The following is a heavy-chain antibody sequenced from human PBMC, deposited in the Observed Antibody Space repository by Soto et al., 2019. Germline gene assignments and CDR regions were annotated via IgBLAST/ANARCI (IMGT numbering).Heavy chain of an antibody. CDR1: GGTFSSYA. V-gene: IGHV1-69*01. D-gene: IGHD3-22*01. Sequence: SVKVSCKASGGTFSSYAISWVRQAPGQGLEWMGGIIPIFGTANYAQKFQGRVTITADESTSTAYMELSSLRSEDTAVYYCAREWGYYDSSGYYLGSEYFQHWG. J-gene: IGHJ1*01. CDR3: AREWGYYDSSGYYLGSEYFQH. CDR2: IIPIFGTA.